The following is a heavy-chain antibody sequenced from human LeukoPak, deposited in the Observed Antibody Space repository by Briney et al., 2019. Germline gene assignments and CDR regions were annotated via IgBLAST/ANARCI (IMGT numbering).Heavy chain of an antibody. J-gene: IGHJ4*02. CDR1: GHTFTSYG. V-gene: IGHV1-18*01. D-gene: IGHD3-22*01. CDR3: ARVENYYYDSSGFDY. CDR2: ISAYNGNT. Sequence: GPVKVSCKASGHTFTSYGISWVRQAPGQGLEWMGWISAYNGNTNYAQRLQGRVTMTRDTSISTAYMELSRLRSDDTAVYYCARVENYYYDSSGFDYWGQGTLVTVSS.